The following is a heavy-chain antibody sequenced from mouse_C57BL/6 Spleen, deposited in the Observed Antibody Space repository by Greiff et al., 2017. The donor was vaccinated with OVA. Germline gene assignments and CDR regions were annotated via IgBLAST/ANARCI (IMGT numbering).Heavy chain of an antibody. D-gene: IGHD2-1*01. CDR3: AKTIYYGNYEAMDY. Sequence: QVQLKESGPGLVQPSQSLSITCTVSGFSLTSSGVHWVRQPPGKGLEWLGVIWSGGSTDYNAAFISRLSISKDNSKSQVFFKMNSLQADDTAIYYCAKTIYYGNYEAMDYWGQGTSVTVSS. V-gene: IGHV2-4*01. CDR2: IWSGGST. J-gene: IGHJ4*01. CDR1: GFSLTSSG.